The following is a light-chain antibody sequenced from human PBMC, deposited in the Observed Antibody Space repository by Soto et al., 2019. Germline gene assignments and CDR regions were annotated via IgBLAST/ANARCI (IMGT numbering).Light chain of an antibody. Sequence: EIVMTQSPATLSVSPGEGATLSCRASQSVSSNLAWYQQKPGQAPRLLIYGASTRATGIPVRFSGSASGTEFTLTISSLQSEEFAVYYCQQYNKWPLTFGGGNKVEIK. CDR2: GAS. J-gene: IGKJ4*01. CDR3: QQYNKWPLT. V-gene: IGKV3-15*01. CDR1: QSVSSN.